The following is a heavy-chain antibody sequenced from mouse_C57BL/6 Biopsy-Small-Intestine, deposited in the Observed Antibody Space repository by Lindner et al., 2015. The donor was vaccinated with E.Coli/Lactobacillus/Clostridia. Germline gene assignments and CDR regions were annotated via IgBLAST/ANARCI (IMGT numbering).Heavy chain of an antibody. D-gene: IGHD1-1*01. CDR2: INADNGNT. V-gene: IGHV1-84*02. CDR3: ARASSYYYDSSAYLDY. J-gene: IGHJ4*01. CDR1: GYTFTTYS. Sequence: SVKVSCKASGYTFTTYSLHWVRQAPGQGLEWMGWINADNGNTKYSQKFQDRVTITSDTSASTVYMELSSLRSEDTALYYCARASSYYYDSSAYLDYWGPGTLVTVSS.